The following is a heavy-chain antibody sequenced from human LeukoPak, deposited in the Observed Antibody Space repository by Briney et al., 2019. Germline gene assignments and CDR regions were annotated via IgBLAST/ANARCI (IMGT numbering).Heavy chain of an antibody. Sequence: GWSLRLSCAASGFTFSSYNMHWVRQAPGKGLEWVAVISYDGSIKYYADSVQGRFTISRDNSKNTLYLQMNSLRAEDTAVYYCARDPLAVAGTAYLDYWGQGTLVTVSS. D-gene: IGHD6-19*01. J-gene: IGHJ4*02. V-gene: IGHV3-30-3*01. CDR3: ARDPLAVAGTAYLDY. CDR2: ISYDGSIK. CDR1: GFTFSSYN.